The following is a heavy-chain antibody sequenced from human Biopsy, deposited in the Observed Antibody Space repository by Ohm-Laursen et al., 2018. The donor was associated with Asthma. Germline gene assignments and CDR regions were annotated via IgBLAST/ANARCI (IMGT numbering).Heavy chain of an antibody. Sequence: SVKVSCKISGYTPTDLSMHWVRQAPGQGLEWMGGHDHVEGGTVNARRFQGRVTMTEDTSTDTAYMELSSLSSDDTAVYYCASDFPKDYVRYNFQFWGQGTLVTVSS. CDR1: GYTPTDLS. D-gene: IGHD4-17*01. CDR2: HDHVEGGT. CDR3: ASDFPKDYVRYNFQF. J-gene: IGHJ4*02. V-gene: IGHV1-24*01.